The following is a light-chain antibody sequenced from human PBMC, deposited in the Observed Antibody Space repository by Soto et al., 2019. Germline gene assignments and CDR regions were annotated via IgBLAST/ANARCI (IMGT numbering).Light chain of an antibody. CDR3: SSYTRSSTWV. V-gene: IGLV2-14*03. CDR1: SSDVGGYNY. J-gene: IGLJ3*02. CDR2: DVS. Sequence: QSVLTQPASVSGSPGQSITISCTGTSSDVGGYNYVSCYQQHPGKAPKLMIYDVSNRPSGVSNRFSGSKSGNTASLTISGLKDEDQADYDCSSYTRSSTWVFGGGTKLTVL.